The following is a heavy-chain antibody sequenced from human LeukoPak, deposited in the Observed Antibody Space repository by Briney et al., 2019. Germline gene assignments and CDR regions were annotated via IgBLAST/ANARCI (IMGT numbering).Heavy chain of an antibody. Sequence: SETLSLTCAVYGGSFSGYYWSWIRQPPGKGLEWIGEINHSGSTNYNPSLKSRVTISVDTSKNQFSLKLSSVTAADAAVYYCARGTMTTVTYYFDYWGQGTLVTVSS. J-gene: IGHJ4*02. CDR2: INHSGST. V-gene: IGHV4-34*01. CDR3: ARGTMTTVTYYFDY. D-gene: IGHD4-17*01. CDR1: GGSFSGYY.